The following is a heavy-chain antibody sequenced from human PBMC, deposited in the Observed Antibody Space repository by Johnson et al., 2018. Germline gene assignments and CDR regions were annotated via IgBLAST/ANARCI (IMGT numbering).Heavy chain of an antibody. J-gene: IGHJ6*03. D-gene: IGHD1-26*01. Sequence: VQLVESGGGLVQPGGSLRLSCAASGFTFSSYSMNWVRQAPGKGLEWVSYISSSSSTIYYADSVKGRFTISRDNSKNTLDLQMNSLRAEDTAVYYWAGEGGVYYYYYYRDVWGKGTTVTVSS. CDR1: GFTFSSYS. V-gene: IGHV3-48*01. CDR3: AGEGGVYYYYYYRDV. CDR2: ISSSSSTI.